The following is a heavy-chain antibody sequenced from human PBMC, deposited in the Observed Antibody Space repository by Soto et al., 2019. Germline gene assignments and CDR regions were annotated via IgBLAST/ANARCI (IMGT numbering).Heavy chain of an antibody. CDR2: VYYTGDT. J-gene: IGHJ6*02. Sequence: QVQLQQSGPRLVKPSETLSLTCTVSSGPDRSHNWGWIRQPPGRGLEWIGYVYYTGDTAYNPSLRTRVTMXAXTXXNDISLTLSSVTAADTAVYYCARRGIDYGQGLVDVWGQGTTVSVSS. CDR1: SGPDRSHN. CDR3: ARRGIDYGQGLVDV. D-gene: IGHD4-17*01. V-gene: IGHV4-59*08.